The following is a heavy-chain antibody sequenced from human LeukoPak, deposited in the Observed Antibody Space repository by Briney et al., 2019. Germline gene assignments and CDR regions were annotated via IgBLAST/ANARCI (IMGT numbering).Heavy chain of an antibody. J-gene: IGHJ5*02. CDR2: INGDASNT. V-gene: IGHV3-74*03. CDR1: GLTFNSYW. CDR3: ARAMPHDNWFDP. Sequence: PGGSLRLSCAASGLTFNSYWMHWVRQVAGKGLVWVARINGDASNTTYADPVKGRFTISRDNAKNTLYLQMNSLRVDDTAVYYCARAMPHDNWFDPWGQGSLVTVSS. D-gene: IGHD2-2*01.